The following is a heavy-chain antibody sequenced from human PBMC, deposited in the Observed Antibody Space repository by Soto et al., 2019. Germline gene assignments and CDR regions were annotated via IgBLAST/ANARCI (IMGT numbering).Heavy chain of an antibody. CDR1: GGTFSSYT. D-gene: IGHD3-22*01. CDR2: IIPILGIA. J-gene: IGHJ3*02. CDR3: ARAGYYYDSSGFQALDAFDI. Sequence: SVKVSCKASGGTFSSYTISWVRQAPGQGLEWMGRIIPILGIANYAQKFQGRVTITADKSTSTAYMELSSLRSEDTAAYYCARAGYYYDSSGFQALDAFDIWGQGTMVTVSS. V-gene: IGHV1-69*02.